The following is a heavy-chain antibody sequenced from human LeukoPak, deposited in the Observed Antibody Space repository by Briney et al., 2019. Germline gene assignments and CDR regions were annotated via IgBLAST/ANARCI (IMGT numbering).Heavy chain of an antibody. V-gene: IGHV4-4*02. Sequence: SGTLSLTCAVSGGSISSSNWWSWVRQPPGKGLEWMGEIYHSGSTNYNPSLKSRVTISVDKSSNQFSLKLSSVTAADTAVYYCASFGSGSYTNIWGQGTMVTVSS. D-gene: IGHD3-10*01. CDR3: ASFGSGSYTNI. CDR1: GGSISSSNW. J-gene: IGHJ3*02. CDR2: IYHSGST.